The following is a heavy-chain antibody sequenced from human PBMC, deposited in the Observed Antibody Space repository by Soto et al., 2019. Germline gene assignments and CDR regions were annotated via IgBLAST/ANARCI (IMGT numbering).Heavy chain of an antibody. CDR2: ISSSSSTI. CDR1: GFTFSSYS. V-gene: IGHV3-48*01. CDR3: ARIGVYCSGARYYTVIDAFDI. Sequence: GGSLRLSCAASGFTFSSYSMNWVRQAPGKGLEWVSYISSSSSTIYYADSVKGRFTISRDNAKKSVYLQMNSLRAEDTAVYYCARIGVYCSGARYYTVIDAFDIWGQGTMVTVS. J-gene: IGHJ3*02. D-gene: IGHD2-15*01.